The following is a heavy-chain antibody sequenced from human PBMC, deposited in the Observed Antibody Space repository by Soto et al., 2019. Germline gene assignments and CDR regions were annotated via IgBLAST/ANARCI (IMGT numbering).Heavy chain of an antibody. Sequence: QVQLVQSGAEVKKPGSSVKVSCKASGGTFSSFAISWVRQAPGQGHEWMGAIIPIFGTIKYARKFQGRVTITADESTSTAYMELSSLSSEDTAVYYCARGGGIVLVVAASSPYCFDYWGQGTLVTVSS. D-gene: IGHD2-15*01. J-gene: IGHJ4*02. V-gene: IGHV1-69*12. CDR2: IIPIFGTI. CDR3: ARGGGIVLVVAASSPYCFDY. CDR1: GGTFSSFA.